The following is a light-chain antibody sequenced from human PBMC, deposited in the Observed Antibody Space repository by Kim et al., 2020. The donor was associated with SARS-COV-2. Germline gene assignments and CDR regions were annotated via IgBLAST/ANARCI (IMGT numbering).Light chain of an antibody. J-gene: IGLJ1*01. CDR1: SSDVGDFKY. CDR3: CSHAGTFYV. Sequence: QSALTQPRSVSGSPGQSVTISCTATSSDVGDFKYVSWYQQHPGKVPKLIIYDVDKRPSGVPDRFSGSKSGNTASLSISGLQAADEADYFCCSHAGTFYVFGAGTKATVL. V-gene: IGLV2-11*01. CDR2: DVD.